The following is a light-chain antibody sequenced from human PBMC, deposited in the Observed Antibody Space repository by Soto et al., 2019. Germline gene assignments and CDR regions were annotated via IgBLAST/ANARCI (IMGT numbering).Light chain of an antibody. V-gene: IGKV3-15*01. CDR1: QSVSSD. Sequence: EIVMMQSPATLSVSPGERATLSCRSSQSVSSDLAWYHQKPGQAPRLLIYSASTRATGIPARFSGSGSGTEFTLTINSLQSEDFAVYFCQQYNNWPRTFGQGTKVDIK. CDR3: QQYNNWPRT. CDR2: SAS. J-gene: IGKJ1*01.